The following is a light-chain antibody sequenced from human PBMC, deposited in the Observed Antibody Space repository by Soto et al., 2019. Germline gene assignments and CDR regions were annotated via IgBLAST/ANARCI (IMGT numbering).Light chain of an antibody. J-gene: IGKJ3*01. V-gene: IGKV3-11*01. CDR3: QYRWGFS. CDR1: QSVDTY. Sequence: EIVLTQSPATLSLSPGARATLSCRASQSVDTYLAGYQQKPGQAPRLLIHDASHRAAGIPARFSGSGSGTYFTLTISNVEPGDFTSSYCQYRWGFSFSPGN. CDR2: DAS.